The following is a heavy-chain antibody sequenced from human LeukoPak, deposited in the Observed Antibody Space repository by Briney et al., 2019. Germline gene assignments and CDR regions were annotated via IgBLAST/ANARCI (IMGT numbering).Heavy chain of an antibody. Sequence: GGSLRLFRAASGFIFGVYAMHCVREVPGRGLVCVSGISWDSGNRGYADSVRGRFTISRDNAKNSVYLQMNTRGADETGFYYCAKDIYRFGAGGSDSWGPGVLVTVSS. CDR1: GFIFGVYA. CDR2: ISWDSGNR. CDR3: AKDIYRFGAGGSDS. J-gene: IGHJ4*02. D-gene: IGHD3-16*02. V-gene: IGHV3-9*01.